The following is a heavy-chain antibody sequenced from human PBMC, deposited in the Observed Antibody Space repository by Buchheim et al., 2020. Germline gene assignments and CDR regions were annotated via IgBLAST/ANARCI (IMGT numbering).Heavy chain of an antibody. Sequence: EVQLVESGGGLAQPGGSLRLSCAASGFTFSSYWMHWVRQAPGKGLVWVSRINGDGSSTSYADSVKGRFTIPRDNAKNTLYVQMNSLRAEDTAVYYCARGGYSYGNYYSDYWGQGTL. CDR3: ARGGYSYGNYYSDY. V-gene: IGHV3-74*01. J-gene: IGHJ4*02. D-gene: IGHD5-18*01. CDR2: INGDGSST. CDR1: GFTFSSYW.